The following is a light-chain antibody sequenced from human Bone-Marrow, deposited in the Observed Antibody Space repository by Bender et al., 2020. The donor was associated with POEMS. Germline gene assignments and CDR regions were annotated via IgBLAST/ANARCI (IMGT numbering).Light chain of an antibody. Sequence: QAVVTQEPSLIVSPGGTVTLTCGSSTGAVTSGHYPYWFQQKPGQAPRTLIYDTTDKTTGTPERVSGSLLGRGAALTLSGAQPEDEADYYCLLSFSGDRVLFGGGAKLTVL. J-gene: IGLJ2*01. V-gene: IGLV7-46*01. CDR2: DTT. CDR1: TGAVTSGHY. CDR3: LLSFSGDRVL.